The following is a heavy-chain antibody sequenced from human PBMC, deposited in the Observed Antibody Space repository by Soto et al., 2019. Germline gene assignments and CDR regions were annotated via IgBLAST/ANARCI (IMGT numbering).Heavy chain of an antibody. CDR2: IDPSDSYT. D-gene: IGHD6-13*01. J-gene: IGHJ6*02. Sequence: GESLKISCKGSGYSFTSYWISWVRPMPGKGLEWMGRIDPSDSYTNYSPSFQGHVTISADKSISTAYLQWSSLKASDTAMYYCAGRIQQQLGYYYYGMDVWGQGTTVTVSS. CDR1: GYSFTSYW. CDR3: AGRIQQQLGYYYYGMDV. V-gene: IGHV5-10-1*01.